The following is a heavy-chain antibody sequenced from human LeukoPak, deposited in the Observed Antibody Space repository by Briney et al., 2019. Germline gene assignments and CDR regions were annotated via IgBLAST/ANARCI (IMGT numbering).Heavy chain of an antibody. D-gene: IGHD6-13*01. V-gene: IGHV3-30*04. CDR1: GFTFSSYS. CDR2: ISYDGSNK. J-gene: IGHJ4*02. CDR3: ARDGDGSSWVYYYFDY. Sequence: GGSLRLSCAASGFTFSSYSMHWVRQAPGKGLEWVAVISYDGSNKYYADSVKGRFTISRDNSKNPLYLQMNSLRAEDTAVYYCARDGDGSSWVYYYFDYWGQGTLVTVSS.